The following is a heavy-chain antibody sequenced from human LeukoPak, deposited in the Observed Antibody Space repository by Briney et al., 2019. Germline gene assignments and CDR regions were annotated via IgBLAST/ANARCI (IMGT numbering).Heavy chain of an antibody. Sequence: PSETLSLTCTVSGGSISIYYWSWIRQPAGKGLEWIGRIYTSGSTNYSPSLKSRVTMSVDTSKNQFSLKLSSVTAADTAVYYCARDRTTGTTGTYYFDYWGQGTLVTVSS. J-gene: IGHJ4*02. CDR3: ARDRTTGTTGTYYFDY. D-gene: IGHD1-1*01. CDR2: IYTSGST. CDR1: GGSISIYY. V-gene: IGHV4-4*07.